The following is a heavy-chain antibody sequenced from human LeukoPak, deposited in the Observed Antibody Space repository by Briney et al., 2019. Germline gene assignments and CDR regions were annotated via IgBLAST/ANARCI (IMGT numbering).Heavy chain of an antibody. CDR3: AKSTWVAATTYSSSGRDV. D-gene: IGHD2-15*01. CDR2: ISGSGGST. CDR1: GFTFSSYA. V-gene: IGHV3-23*01. Sequence: GGSLRLSCAASGFTFSSYAMSWVRQAPGKGLEWVSGISGSGGSTYYADSVKGRFTISRDTSKDTLYLQMNSLRAEDTAVYYCAKSTWVAATTYSSSGRDVGAKGPTSPASS. J-gene: IGHJ6*04.